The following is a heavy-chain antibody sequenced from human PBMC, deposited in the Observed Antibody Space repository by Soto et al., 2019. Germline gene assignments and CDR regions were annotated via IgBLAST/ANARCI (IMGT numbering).Heavy chain of an antibody. CDR1: GYTFTSYG. CDR3: ARGRYGDY. Sequence: QVHLVQSGAEVKKPGASVKVSCKASGYTFTSYGITWVRQAPAQGLEWMGWISAHNGNTDYAQKLQGRVIVTRDTSTSTAYMELRSLRSDDTAVYYYARGRYGDYWGQGALVTVSS. V-gene: IGHV1-18*01. J-gene: IGHJ4*02. D-gene: IGHD1-1*01. CDR2: ISAHNGNT.